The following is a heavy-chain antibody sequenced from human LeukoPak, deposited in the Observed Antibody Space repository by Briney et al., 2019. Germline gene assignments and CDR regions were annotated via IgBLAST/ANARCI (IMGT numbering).Heavy chain of an antibody. V-gene: IGHV3-64*02. CDR2: ISTNGDTT. J-gene: IGHJ6*02. D-gene: IGHD2-15*01. CDR1: GFTFTAHV. CDR3: ARGRGVSSYYAMYL. Sequence: PGGSLRLSCAASGFTFTAHVMHWVRQAPGKGLEYVSTISTNGDTTYYADSVKGRFTISRDNSKNTLYLQMGSLRAEDMAVYYCARGRGVSSYYAMYLRGRGTTVTVSS.